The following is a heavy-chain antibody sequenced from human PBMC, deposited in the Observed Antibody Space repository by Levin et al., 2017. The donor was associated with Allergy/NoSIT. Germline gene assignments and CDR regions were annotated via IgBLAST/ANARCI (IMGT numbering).Heavy chain of an antibody. CDR3: AKVIYPREAVAVLDY. CDR1: GFTFDEYA. Sequence: SLKISCAASGFTFDEYAMHWVRQAPGKGLEWVSGISWNSGSIGYADSVKGRFTISRDNAKNSLYLQMNSLRAEDTAWYYCAKVIYPREAVAVLDYWGQGTLVTVSS. V-gene: IGHV3-9*01. D-gene: IGHD6-19*01. J-gene: IGHJ4*02. CDR2: ISWNSGSI.